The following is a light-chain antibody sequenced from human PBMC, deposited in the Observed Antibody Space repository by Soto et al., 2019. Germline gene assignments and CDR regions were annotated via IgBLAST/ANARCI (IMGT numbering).Light chain of an antibody. Sequence: QSALTQPPSASGSPGQSVTISCTGTSSDVGGYNYVSWYQQHPGKAPKLMIYEVTKRPSGVPDRFSGSKSGNTASLIVSGLQAEDEADYYCSSFAGSNIVLFGGGTKLTVL. CDR3: SSFAGSNIVL. CDR2: EVT. V-gene: IGLV2-8*01. J-gene: IGLJ2*01. CDR1: SSDVGGYNY.